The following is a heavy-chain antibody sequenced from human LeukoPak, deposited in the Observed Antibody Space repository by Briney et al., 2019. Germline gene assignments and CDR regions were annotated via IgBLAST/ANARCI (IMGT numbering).Heavy chain of an antibody. CDR2: IYTSGST. CDR3: ARGKDVDYYYYMDV. CDR1: GGSISSYY. D-gene: IGHD5-12*01. V-gene: IGHV4-4*07. J-gene: IGHJ6*03. Sequence: PSETLSLTCTVSGGSISSYYWSWIRQPAGKGLEWIGRIYTSGSTNYNPSLKSRVTMSVDTSKNQFSLKLSSVAAADTAVYYCARGKDVDYYYYMDVWGKGTTVTVSS.